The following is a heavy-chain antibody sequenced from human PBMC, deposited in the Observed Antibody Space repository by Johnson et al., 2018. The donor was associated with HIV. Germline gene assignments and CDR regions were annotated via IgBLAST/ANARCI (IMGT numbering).Heavy chain of an antibody. D-gene: IGHD2-2*01. J-gene: IGHJ3*02. CDR3: ARDRCSSTTCLDAFDI. CDR1: GFTFSSYG. Sequence: VQFVESGGGVVQPGTSLRLSCAASGFTFSSYGIHWVRQAPGKGLEWVAFIWHDGRDVYYADSVKGRFTISRDNSKNTLYVEMNSLRVEDTALYYCARDRCSSTTCLDAFDIWGQGTMVTVSS. V-gene: IGHV3-33*01. CDR2: IWHDGRDV.